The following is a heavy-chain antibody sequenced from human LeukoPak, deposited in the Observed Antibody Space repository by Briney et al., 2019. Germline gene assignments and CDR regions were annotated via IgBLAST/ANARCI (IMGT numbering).Heavy chain of an antibody. CDR2: INTDGSAT. D-gene: IGHD2-8*01. CDR1: VFNLSMNS. J-gene: IGHJ4*02. V-gene: IGHV3-74*01. CDR3: ASDSAVTGCMDD. Sequence: GGSLRLSCAVSVFNLSMNSIDCGRQAPGKGLVWVSLINTDGSATTYGDSAKGRFTVSRDNDKNTLFLEMNSLRVEDTAVYYSASDSAVTGCMDDWGKGNLVTVSS.